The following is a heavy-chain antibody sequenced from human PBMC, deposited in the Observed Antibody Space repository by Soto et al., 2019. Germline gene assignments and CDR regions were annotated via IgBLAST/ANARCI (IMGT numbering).Heavy chain of an antibody. V-gene: IGHV4-34*01. D-gene: IGHD5-12*01. CDR2: INHSGST. CDR1: GGSFSGYY. CDR3: ARASIWWLRYYFDY. J-gene: IGHJ4*02. Sequence: PSETLSLTCAVYGGSFSGYYWSWIRQPPGKGLEWVGEINHSGSTNYNPSLKSRVTISVDTSKKQFSLKLSSVTAADTAVYYCARASIWWLRYYFDYWGQGTLVTVSS.